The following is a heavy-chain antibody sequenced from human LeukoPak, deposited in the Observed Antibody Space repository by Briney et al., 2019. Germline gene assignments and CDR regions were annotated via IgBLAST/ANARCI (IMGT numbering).Heavy chain of an antibody. Sequence: PGGSLRLSCAASGFTFSSYSMNWVRQAPGKGLEWVSSISSSSSYIYYADSVKGRFTISRDNAKNSLYLQMNSLRAEDTAVYYCARDQFDGDHDLGYWGQGTLVTVSS. J-gene: IGHJ4*02. D-gene: IGHD4-17*01. CDR2: ISSSSSYI. CDR3: ARDQFDGDHDLGY. CDR1: GFTFSSYS. V-gene: IGHV3-21*01.